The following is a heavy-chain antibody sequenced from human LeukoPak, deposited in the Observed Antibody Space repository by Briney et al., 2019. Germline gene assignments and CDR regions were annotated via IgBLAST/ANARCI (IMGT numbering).Heavy chain of an antibody. V-gene: IGHV1-3*01. J-gene: IGHJ4*02. CDR2: INAGNGNT. Sequence: ASVKVSCKAFGYTFNSHGISWVRQAPGQRLEWMGWINAGNGNTKYSQKFQGRVTITRDTSASTAYMELSSLRSEDTALYYCASGWASYYYDSSDLDFGYWGQGTLVTVSS. CDR3: ASGWASYYYDSSDLDFGY. D-gene: IGHD3-22*01. CDR1: GYTFNSHG.